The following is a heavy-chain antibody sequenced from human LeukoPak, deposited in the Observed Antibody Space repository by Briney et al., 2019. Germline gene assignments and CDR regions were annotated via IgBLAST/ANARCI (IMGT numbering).Heavy chain of an antibody. CDR2: IYYSGST. V-gene: IGHV4-59*01. J-gene: IGHJ5*02. CDR1: GGSISGYY. Sequence: SETLSLTCTVSGGSISGYYWSWIRQPPGKGLEWIGYIYYSGSTNYNPSLKSRVTISVDTSKNQFSLKLTSVTDADTAVYFCAREVTVSVWRWFDPWGQGTLVTVSS. CDR3: AREVTVSVWRWFDP. D-gene: IGHD6-19*01.